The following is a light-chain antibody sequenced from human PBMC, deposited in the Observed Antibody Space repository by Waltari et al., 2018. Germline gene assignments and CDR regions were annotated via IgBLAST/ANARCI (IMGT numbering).Light chain of an antibody. CDR1: QSVSSNY. V-gene: IGKV3-20*01. J-gene: IGKJ2*02. CDR3: QQYGSSPRT. Sequence: EIVLTQSPGTLSLSPGERATLSCRASQSVSSNYIAWYQQKPGQAPRLLIYGASTRATGIADRFSGSGSGTDFTLTISRLEPEDFAVYYCQQYGSSPRTFGQGTKLEIK. CDR2: GAS.